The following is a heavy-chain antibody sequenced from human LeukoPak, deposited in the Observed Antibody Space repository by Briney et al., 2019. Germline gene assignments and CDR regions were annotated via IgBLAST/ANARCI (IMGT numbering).Heavy chain of an antibody. V-gene: IGHV1-2*02. CDR2: INPNSGDT. CDR1: GYTFTGYY. D-gene: IGHD2-15*01. J-gene: IGHJ5*02. CDR3: ARAGNIVVAVAAKGRYNWFDP. Sequence: GASVKVSCKASGYTFTGYYMHWVRQAPGQGLEWMGWINPNSGDTNYAQKFQGRVTMTRDTSINTAYMELSRLRSDDTAVYYCARAGNIVVAVAAKGRYNWFDPWGQGTLVTVSS.